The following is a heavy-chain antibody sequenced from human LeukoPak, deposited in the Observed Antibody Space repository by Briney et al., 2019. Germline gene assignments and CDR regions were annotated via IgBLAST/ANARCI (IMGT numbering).Heavy chain of an antibody. CDR3: ARLGIEVFDY. J-gene: IGHJ4*02. Sequence: GGSLRLSCAASGFTFSGHWMSWVRQAPGKGLEWVSSISSSSSDIYYADSVKGRFTISRDNAKNLLYLQMNSLRAEDTAVYYCARLGIEVFDYWGQGTLVTVSS. CDR2: ISSSSSDI. CDR1: GFTFSGHW. V-gene: IGHV3-21*01. D-gene: IGHD6-19*01.